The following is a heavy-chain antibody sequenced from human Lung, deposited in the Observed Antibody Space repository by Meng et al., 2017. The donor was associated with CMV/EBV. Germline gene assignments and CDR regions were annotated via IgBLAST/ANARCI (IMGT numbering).Heavy chain of an antibody. CDR2: IRSKPYGGTT. Sequence: SCTTSGFTFGNYSMSWVRQAPGKGLEWVGSIRSKPYGGTTDYAASVKGRFTISRDDSKSIAYLQMNSLKTEDTAIYYCAPNYDFFAFWCQGTLVTVSS. J-gene: IGHJ4*02. CDR3: APNYDFFAF. D-gene: IGHD3-3*01. V-gene: IGHV3-49*04. CDR1: GFTFGNYS.